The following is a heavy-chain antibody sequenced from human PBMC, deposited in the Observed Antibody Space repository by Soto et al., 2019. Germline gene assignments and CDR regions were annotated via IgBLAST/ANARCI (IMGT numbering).Heavy chain of an antibody. J-gene: IGHJ4*02. Sequence: ASVKVSCKASGYTFTSYGISWVRQAPGQGLEWMGWISAYNGNTNYAQKLQGHVTISADKSISTAYLQWSSLKASDTAMYYCARHVEYSSGWPNDHWGQGTLVTVSS. CDR1: GYTFTSYG. CDR2: ISAYNGNT. CDR3: ARHVEYSSGWPNDH. V-gene: IGHV1-18*01. D-gene: IGHD6-19*01.